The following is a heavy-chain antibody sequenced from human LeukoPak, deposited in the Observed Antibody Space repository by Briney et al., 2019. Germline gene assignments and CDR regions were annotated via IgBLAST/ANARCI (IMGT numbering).Heavy chain of an antibody. D-gene: IGHD5-24*01. V-gene: IGHV4-39*01. CDR2: IYYSGST. CDR3: SKQNPFPSERWPQFLDY. Sequence: SETLSLTCSVSGGSIRSSRYYWGWIRQPPGKGLEWIGSIYYSGSTYYNPSLRSRVTISVDTSKHQFSLQLSSVTAADTAVYYCSKQNPFPSERWPQFLDYWGQGTLLTVSS. CDR1: GGSIRSSRYY. J-gene: IGHJ4*02.